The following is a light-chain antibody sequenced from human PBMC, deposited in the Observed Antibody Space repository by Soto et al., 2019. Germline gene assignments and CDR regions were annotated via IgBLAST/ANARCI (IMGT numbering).Light chain of an antibody. V-gene: IGLV2-11*01. Sequence: QSALTQPRSVSGSPGQSVTISCTGTNSDVGSYNYVSWYQQHPGKAPKLMIYDVSKRPSGVPDRFSGSKSGNTASLTISGLQAEDEADYYCCSYAVTYTFGGVFGGGTKLTVL. CDR3: CSYAVTYTFGGV. CDR2: DVS. CDR1: NSDVGSYNY. J-gene: IGLJ2*01.